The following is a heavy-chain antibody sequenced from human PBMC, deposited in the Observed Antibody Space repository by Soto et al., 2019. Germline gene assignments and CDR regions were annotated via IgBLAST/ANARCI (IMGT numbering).Heavy chain of an antibody. CDR3: ATLPPRIVVVMTDLPT. J-gene: IGHJ5*02. CDR1: GASISSTYW. Sequence: QLRESGPGLVKPSGTLSLTCFVSGASISSTYWWSWVRQTPGKRLEWIGQIYHTGTTSYNSSLKNRVTISLDKSNNQFSLRVTSMTAADTAVYYCATLPPRIVVVMTDLPTWGQGTLVTVSS. V-gene: IGHV4-4*02. CDR2: IYHTGTT. D-gene: IGHD2-15*01.